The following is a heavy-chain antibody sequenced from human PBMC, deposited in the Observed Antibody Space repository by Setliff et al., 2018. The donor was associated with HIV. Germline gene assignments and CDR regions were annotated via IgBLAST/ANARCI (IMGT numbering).Heavy chain of an antibody. CDR2: INHRGIT. CDR3: ARVVWMAAAGTIDYYYYGMDI. V-gene: IGHV4-34*01. Sequence: NPSETLSLTCAVYGVSFSGYYWSWIRQPPGKGLEWIGEINHRGITNYSPSLKSRVTISVDTSKNQFSLKLRSVTAADTAVYYCARVVWMAAAGTIDYYYYGMDIWGQGTTVTVS. D-gene: IGHD6-13*01. CDR1: GVSFSGYY. J-gene: IGHJ6*02.